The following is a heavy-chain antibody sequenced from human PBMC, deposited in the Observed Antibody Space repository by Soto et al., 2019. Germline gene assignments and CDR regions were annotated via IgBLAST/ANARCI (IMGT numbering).Heavy chain of an antibody. CDR3: ARKVRGVILGWFDP. J-gene: IGHJ5*02. D-gene: IGHD3-10*01. V-gene: IGHV3-7*01. CDR2: IKQDGSEK. Sequence: EVQLVESGGGLVQPGGSLRLSCAASGFTFSSYWMSWVRQAPGKGLEWVANIKQDGSEKYYVDSVKGRFTISRDNAKNSLYLQMNSLRAEDTAVYYCARKVRGVILGWFDPWGQGTLVTVSS. CDR1: GFTFSSYW.